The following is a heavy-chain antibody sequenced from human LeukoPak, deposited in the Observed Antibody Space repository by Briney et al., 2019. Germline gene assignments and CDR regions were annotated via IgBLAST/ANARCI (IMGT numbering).Heavy chain of an antibody. CDR2: IYWNDDK. Sequence: ESGPTLVNPTQTLTLTCTFSGFSVSTSGVGVGWIRQPPGKALEWLALIYWNDDKRHSPSLKSRLTITKDTSKNQVVLTVTKMDPVDTATYYCAHTQAGPTRVDSWGQGTLVTVSS. J-gene: IGHJ4*02. CDR3: AHTQAGPTRVDS. V-gene: IGHV2-5*01. CDR1: GFSVSTSGVG. D-gene: IGHD5-12*01.